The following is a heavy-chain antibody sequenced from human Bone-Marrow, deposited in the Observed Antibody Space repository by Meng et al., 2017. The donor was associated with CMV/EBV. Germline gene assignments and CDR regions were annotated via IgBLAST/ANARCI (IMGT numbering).Heavy chain of an antibody. Sequence: GESLKISCAASGFTFSSYAMHWVRQAPGKGLEWVAVISYDGSNKYYADSVKGRFTISRDNSKNTLYLQMNSLRAEDTAVYYCARALRLYYFDYWGQGTLATVYS. CDR1: GFTFSSYA. CDR2: ISYDGSNK. J-gene: IGHJ4*02. D-gene: IGHD3-3*01. CDR3: ARALRLYYFDY. V-gene: IGHV3-30*04.